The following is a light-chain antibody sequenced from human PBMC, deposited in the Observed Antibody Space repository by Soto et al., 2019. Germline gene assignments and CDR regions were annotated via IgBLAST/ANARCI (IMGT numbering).Light chain of an antibody. Sequence: DIQMTQSPSTLSASVGDRVTITCRASQSISSWLAWYQQKPGKAPKVLIYDASSLESGVPSRFSGSGSGTEFSLTISSLQPDDFAVYYCQQYDNSPITFGQGTRLEIK. CDR1: QSISSW. J-gene: IGKJ5*01. CDR2: DAS. CDR3: QQYDNSPIT. V-gene: IGKV1-5*01.